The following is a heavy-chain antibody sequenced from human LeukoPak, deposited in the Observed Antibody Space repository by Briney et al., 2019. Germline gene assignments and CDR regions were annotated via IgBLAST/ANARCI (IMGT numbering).Heavy chain of an antibody. Sequence: SVKVSCKASGGTFSSYAISWVRQAPGQGLEWMGRIIPILGIANYAQKFQGRVTITADKSTSTAYMELSSLRSEDTAVYYCARDIVVVVAATPYCYYGMDVWGQGTTVTVSS. J-gene: IGHJ6*02. CDR2: IIPILGIA. CDR3: ARDIVVVVAATPYCYYGMDV. V-gene: IGHV1-69*04. D-gene: IGHD2-15*01. CDR1: GGTFSSYA.